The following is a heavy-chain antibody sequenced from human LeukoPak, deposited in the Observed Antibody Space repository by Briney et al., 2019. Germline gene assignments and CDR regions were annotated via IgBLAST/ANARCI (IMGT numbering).Heavy chain of an antibody. V-gene: IGHV4-34*01. J-gene: IGHJ6*02. CDR1: GGSFSGYY. CDR2: INHSGST. CDR3: ARTPYYDFYYYYGMDV. D-gene: IGHD3-3*01. Sequence: PSETLSLTCAVYGGSFSGYYWSWIRQPSGKGLEWIGEINHSGSTNYNPSLKSRVTISVDKSKNQFSLKLSSVTAADTAVYYCARTPYYDFYYYYGMDVWGQETTVTVSS.